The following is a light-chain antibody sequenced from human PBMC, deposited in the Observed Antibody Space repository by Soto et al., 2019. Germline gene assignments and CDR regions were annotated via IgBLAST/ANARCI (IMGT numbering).Light chain of an antibody. CDR2: VNSDGSH. V-gene: IGLV4-69*01. J-gene: IGLJ3*02. CDR3: QTWGTGIRV. Sequence: QLVLTQSPSASASLGASVKLTCTLSSDHSNYIIAWHQQPPEKGPRYLMKVNSDGSHTKGNGIPDRFSGSSSGAERYLTISSLQSEDEAVYYCQTWGTGIRVFGGGTQLTVL. CDR1: SDHSNYI.